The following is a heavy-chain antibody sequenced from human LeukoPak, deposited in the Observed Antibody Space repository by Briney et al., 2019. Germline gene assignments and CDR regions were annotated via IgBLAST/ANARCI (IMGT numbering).Heavy chain of an antibody. Sequence: SVKVSCKASGGTFSSYAISWVRQAPGQGLEWMGGIIPIFGTANYAQKFQGRVTITTDESTSTVYMELSSLRSEDTAVYYCARVRLYYGDYASDYWGQGTLVTVSS. V-gene: IGHV1-69*05. J-gene: IGHJ4*02. CDR2: IIPIFGTA. CDR1: GGTFSSYA. CDR3: ARVRLYYGDYASDY. D-gene: IGHD4-17*01.